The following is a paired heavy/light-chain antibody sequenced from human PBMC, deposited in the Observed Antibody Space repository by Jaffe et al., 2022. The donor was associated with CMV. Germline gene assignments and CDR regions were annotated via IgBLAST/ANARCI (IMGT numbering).Heavy chain of an antibody. CDR1: GGTFGSYV. D-gene: IGHD3-10*01. Sequence: QVQLVQSGPEVKNPGSSVKVSCKASGGTFGSYVLSWVRQAPGQGLEWMGGIIPISGAANSAQNFQGRVTITADESTSTAYMELSGLRSEDTAVYYCARRGAGSGNVYQYYYAMDVWGQGTTVTVSS. V-gene: IGHV1-69*01. CDR3: ARRGAGSGNVYQYYYAMDV. J-gene: IGHJ6*02. CDR2: IIPISGAA.
Light chain of an antibody. Sequence: QSALTQPASVSGSPGQSIKISCTGTSSDVGGYNYVSWYQQHPGKVPKLIIYDVTNRPSGVSNRFSGSKSGSTASLTISGLQAEDEADYYCTSYTSSSTLVFGGGTKLTVL. V-gene: IGLV2-14*03. J-gene: IGLJ2*01. CDR1: SSDVGGYNY. CDR2: DVT. CDR3: TSYTSSSTLV.